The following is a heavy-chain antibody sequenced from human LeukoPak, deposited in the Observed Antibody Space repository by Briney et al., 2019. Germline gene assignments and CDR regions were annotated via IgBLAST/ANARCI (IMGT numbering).Heavy chain of an antibody. D-gene: IGHD2-21*02. J-gene: IGHJ4*02. Sequence: GESLRLAWAASGFTFSSYGMHWDRQAPGKVLEWVAVIWYDGSNKYHADSVKGRFTISRGNSKNTLYLQMNSLRAEDTAVYYCAREFSAYCGGDCQIDYWGQGTLVTGSS. CDR1: GFTFSSYG. CDR2: IWYDGSNK. CDR3: AREFSAYCGGDCQIDY. V-gene: IGHV3-33*01.